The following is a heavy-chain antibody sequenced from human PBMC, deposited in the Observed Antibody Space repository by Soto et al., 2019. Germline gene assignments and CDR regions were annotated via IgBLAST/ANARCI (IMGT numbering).Heavy chain of an antibody. J-gene: IGHJ3*02. D-gene: IGHD2-2*01. V-gene: IGHV3-21*01. CDR3: ARVAPVPAAKHDDAFDI. CDR1: GFTFSSYS. CDR2: ISSSSSYI. Sequence: GGSLRLSCAASGFTFSSYSMNWVRQAPGKGLEWVSSISSSSSYIYYADSVKGRFTISRDNAKNSLYLQMNSLRAEDTAVYYCARVAPVPAAKHDDAFDIWGQGTMVTVSS.